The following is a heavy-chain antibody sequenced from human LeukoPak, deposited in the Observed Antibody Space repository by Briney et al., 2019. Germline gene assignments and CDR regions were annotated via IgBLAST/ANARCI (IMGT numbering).Heavy chain of an antibody. CDR1: GFTFSRYA. Sequence: GGSLRLSCAASGFTFSRYALHWVRQAPGKGLEWVAVISSDGSNKYYAGSVEGRFTISRDNYNNTLLLQMNSLRAEDTAVYYCAKGGSDSNYYYYGMDVWGQGTTVTVSS. D-gene: IGHD2-15*01. CDR2: ISSDGSNK. CDR3: AKGGSDSNYYYYGMDV. J-gene: IGHJ6*02. V-gene: IGHV3-30-3*01.